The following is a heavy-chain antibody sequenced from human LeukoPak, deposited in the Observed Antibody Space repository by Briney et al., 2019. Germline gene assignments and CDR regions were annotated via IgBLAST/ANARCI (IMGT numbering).Heavy chain of an antibody. J-gene: IGHJ4*02. Sequence: GGSLRLSCAASGFTFSDYYMSWVRQAPGKGLEWVSYISSSSSYTNYADSVKGRFTISRDNAKNSLYLQMNSLRAEDTAVYYCARGPYSYNYYIPVDYFDYWGQGTLVTVSS. CDR2: ISSSSSYT. V-gene: IGHV3-11*06. D-gene: IGHD3-10*02. CDR3: ARGPYSYNYYIPVDYFDY. CDR1: GFTFSDYY.